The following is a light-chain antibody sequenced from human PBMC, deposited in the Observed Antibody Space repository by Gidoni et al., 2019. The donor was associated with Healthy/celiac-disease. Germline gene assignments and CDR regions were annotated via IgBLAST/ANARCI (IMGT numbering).Light chain of an antibody. CDR3: SSYTSSSTLYV. J-gene: IGLJ1*01. CDR1: SSDVGGYNY. Sequence: QSALTQPASVSGSPGPPLTISCTGTSSDVGGYNYVSWYQQHPGKAPKLMINDVSNRPSGVSNRFSGSKSGNTASRTISGLQAEDEADYYCSSYTSSSTLYVFGTGTKVTVL. CDR2: DVS. V-gene: IGLV2-14*01.